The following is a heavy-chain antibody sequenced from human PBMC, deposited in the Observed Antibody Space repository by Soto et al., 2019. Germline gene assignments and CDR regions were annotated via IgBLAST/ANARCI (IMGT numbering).Heavy chain of an antibody. Sequence: QVQLVQSGAEVKKPGASVKVSCKASGYTFTNYHMHWVRQAPGLGLEWMGTINLSDGGTGYTERWQGRVTMTRDTCTSTGYMELRSLRSEDTAVYYCASELAGTAYFDVWGRGTLVTVSS. D-gene: IGHD6-13*01. CDR1: GYTFTNYH. CDR3: ASELAGTAYFDV. CDR2: INLSDGGT. V-gene: IGHV1-46*04. J-gene: IGHJ2*01.